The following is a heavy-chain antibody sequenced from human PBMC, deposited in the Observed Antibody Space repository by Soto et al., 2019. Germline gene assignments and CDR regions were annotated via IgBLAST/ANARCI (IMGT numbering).Heavy chain of an antibody. CDR1: GYTFTIYY. CDR2: INPSGGST. Sequence: ASVKVSCKASGYTFTIYYMHWVLQAPGQGLEWMGIINPSGGSTSYAQKFQGRVTMTRDTSTSTVYMELSSLRSEDTAVYYCAREGFLEWLFAPYYYYYGMDVWGQGTTVTVSS. CDR3: AREGFLEWLFAPYYYYYGMDV. V-gene: IGHV1-46*01. J-gene: IGHJ6*01. D-gene: IGHD3-3*01.